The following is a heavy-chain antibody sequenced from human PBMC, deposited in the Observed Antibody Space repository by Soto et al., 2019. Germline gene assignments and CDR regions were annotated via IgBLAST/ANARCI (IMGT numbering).Heavy chain of an antibody. V-gene: IGHV1-69*13. CDR3: ARGRLGVRGVRGAFDI. CDR2: IIPIFGTA. Sequence: ASVKVSCKASGGTFSSYAISWVRQAPGQGLEWMGGIIPIFGTANYAQKFQGRVTITADESTSTAYMELSSLRSKDTAVYYCARGRLGVRGVRGAFDIWGQGTMVTVSS. CDR1: GGTFSSYA. J-gene: IGHJ3*02. D-gene: IGHD3-10*01.